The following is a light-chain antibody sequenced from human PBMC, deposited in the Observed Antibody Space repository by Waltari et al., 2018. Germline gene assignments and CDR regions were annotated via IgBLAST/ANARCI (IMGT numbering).Light chain of an antibody. V-gene: IGLV3-1*01. CDR3: QAWDSSTFYV. Sequence: SYELTQPPSVSVSPGQTASITCPGAKLGDKYACWYQQKPGQSPVLVIYEDSKRPSGIPERFSGSNSGNTATLTISGTQAMDEADYYCQAWDSSTFYVFGTGTKVTVL. J-gene: IGLJ1*01. CDR1: KLGDKY. CDR2: EDS.